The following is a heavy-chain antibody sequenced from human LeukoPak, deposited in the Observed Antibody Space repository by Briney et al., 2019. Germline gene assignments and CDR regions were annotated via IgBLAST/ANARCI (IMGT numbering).Heavy chain of an antibody. CDR3: ARVMGSYYYDSSGPSAPDY. J-gene: IGHJ4*02. D-gene: IGHD3-22*01. V-gene: IGHV3-30*03. CDR2: ISYDGSNK. CDR1: GFTFSSYG. Sequence: GGSLRLSCAASGFTFSSYGMHWVRQAPGKGLEWVAVISYDGSNKYYADSVKGRFTISRDNSKNTLYLQMNSLRAEDTAVYYCARVMGSYYYDSSGPSAPDYWGQGTLVTVSS.